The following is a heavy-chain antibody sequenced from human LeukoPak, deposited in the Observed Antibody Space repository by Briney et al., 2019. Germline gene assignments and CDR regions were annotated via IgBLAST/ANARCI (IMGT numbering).Heavy chain of an antibody. D-gene: IGHD3-10*01. V-gene: IGHV3-20*04. Sequence: GGSLRLSRAASGFTFYDYGLSWVRQAPGKGLEWVSGINWNGRSTNYADSLKGRFTISRDNAKNSLYLQMNSLRAEDTALYYCARGFINPDDHWGQGTLVTVSS. CDR1: GFTFYDYG. J-gene: IGHJ4*02. CDR2: INWNGRST. CDR3: ARGFINPDDH.